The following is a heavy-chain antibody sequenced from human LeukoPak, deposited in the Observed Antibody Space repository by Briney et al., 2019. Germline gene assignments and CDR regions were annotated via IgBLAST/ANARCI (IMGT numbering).Heavy chain of an antibody. CDR3: ARAPVMVRGVLDY. CDR1: GFTFSSYG. CDR2: IWYDGSNK. J-gene: IGHJ4*02. V-gene: IGHV3-33*01. D-gene: IGHD3-10*01. Sequence: GGSLRLSCAASGFTFSSYGMHWVRQAPGKGLEWVAVIWYDGSNKYYADSVKGRFTISRDNSKSTLYLQMNSLRAEDTAVYYCARAPVMVRGVLDYWGQGTLVTVPS.